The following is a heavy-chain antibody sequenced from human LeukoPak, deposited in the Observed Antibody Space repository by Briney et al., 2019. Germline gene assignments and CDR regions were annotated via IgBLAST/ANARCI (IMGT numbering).Heavy chain of an antibody. Sequence: PGGSLRLSCAASGFTVSLKYMAWVRQAPGKGLEWVSVIYSGDTPYYADSVEGRFTISRDDSKSTLFLQMNSLRAEDTATYYCARGFKTGDTGYYFDYWGRGTLVSVSS. CDR1: GFTVSLKY. D-gene: IGHD2-21*01. CDR3: ARGFKTGDTGYYFDY. V-gene: IGHV3-53*01. CDR2: IYSGDTP. J-gene: IGHJ4*02.